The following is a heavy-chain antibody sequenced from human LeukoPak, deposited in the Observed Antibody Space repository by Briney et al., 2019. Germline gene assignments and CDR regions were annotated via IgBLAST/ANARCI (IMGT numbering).Heavy chain of an antibody. CDR1: GGTFSSYA. CDR3: ARGRPHDSGGSTEAEFDY. Sequence: SVKVSCKASGGTFSSYAISWVRQAPGQGLEWMGGIIPIFGTANYAQKFQGRVTITADESTSTAYMELSSLRSEDTAVYYCARGRPHDSGGSTEAEFDYWGQGTLVTVSS. J-gene: IGHJ4*02. D-gene: IGHD3-22*01. CDR2: IIPIFGTA. V-gene: IGHV1-69*13.